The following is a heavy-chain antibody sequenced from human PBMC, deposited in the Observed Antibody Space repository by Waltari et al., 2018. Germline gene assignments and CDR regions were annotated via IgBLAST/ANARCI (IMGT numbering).Heavy chain of an antibody. J-gene: IGHJ4*02. CDR3: ATITGVASFDY. V-gene: IGHV3-23*01. D-gene: IGHD1-20*01. CDR1: GFTFSSYA. CDR2: ISGRGGST. Sequence: EVQLLESGGGLVQPGGSLRLSCAASGFTFSSYAMSWARQAPGKGLEWVSAISGRGGSTYYADSVKCRFTISRDKSKNTLYLQMNSLRAEDTAVYYCATITGVASFDYWGQGTLVTVSS.